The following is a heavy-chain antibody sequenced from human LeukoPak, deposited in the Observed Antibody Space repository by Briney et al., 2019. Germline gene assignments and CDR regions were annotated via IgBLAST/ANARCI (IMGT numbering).Heavy chain of an antibody. D-gene: IGHD6-19*01. J-gene: IGHJ4*02. CDR1: GYTFTSYD. CDR2: MNPNSGNT. Sequence: GASVKVSCKASGYTFTSYDINWVRQATGQGLEWMGWMNPNSGNTGYAQKFQGRVTMTRNTSISTAYMELSSLRSEDTAVYYCARHRDLGYSSGWRLSRSPDDYWGQGTLVTVSS. CDR3: ARHRDLGYSSGWRLSRSPDDY. V-gene: IGHV1-8*01.